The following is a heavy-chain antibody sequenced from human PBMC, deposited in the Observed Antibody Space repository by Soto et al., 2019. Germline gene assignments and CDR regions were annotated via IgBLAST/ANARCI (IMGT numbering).Heavy chain of an antibody. CDR1: GFTFSSYS. CDR2: ISSSSSTI. V-gene: IGHV3-48*01. D-gene: IGHD4-17*01. CDR3: AREPSTVTSDY. J-gene: IGHJ4*02. Sequence: EVQLVESGGGLVQPGGSLRLSCAASGFTFSSYSMNWVRQAPGKGLEWVSYISSSSSTIYYADSVKRRFTISRDNAKNSLYLQMNSLRAEDTAVYYCAREPSTVTSDYWGQGTLVTVSS.